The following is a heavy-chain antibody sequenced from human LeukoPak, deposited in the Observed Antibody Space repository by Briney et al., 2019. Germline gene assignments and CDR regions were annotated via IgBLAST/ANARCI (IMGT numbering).Heavy chain of an antibody. J-gene: IGHJ4*02. V-gene: IGHV4-34*01. CDR1: GGSFSGYY. D-gene: IGHD3-22*01. CDR2: INHSGST. CDR3: ARVPVNYDSSGYLDY. Sequence: SETLSLTCAVYGGSFSGYYWSWIRQPPGKGLEWIGEINHSGSTNYNPSLKSRVTISVDTSKNQLSLKLSSVTAADTAVYYCARVPVNYDSSGYLDYWGQGTLVTVSS.